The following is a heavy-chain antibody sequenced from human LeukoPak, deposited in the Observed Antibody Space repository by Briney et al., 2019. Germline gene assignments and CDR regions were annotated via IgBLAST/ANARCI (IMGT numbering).Heavy chain of an antibody. CDR1: GYTLTELS. J-gene: IGHJ4*02. Sequence: ASVKVSRKISGYTLTELSMHWVRQAPGKGLEWMGGFDPEDGETIYAQKFQGRVTMTRNTSISTAYMELSSLRSEDTAVYYCARVRSGSYVGDFDYWGQGTLVTVSS. D-gene: IGHD3-10*01. V-gene: IGHV1-24*01. CDR2: FDPEDGET. CDR3: ARVRSGSYVGDFDY.